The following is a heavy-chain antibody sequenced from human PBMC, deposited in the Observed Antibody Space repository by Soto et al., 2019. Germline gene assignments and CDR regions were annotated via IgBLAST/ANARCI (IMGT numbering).Heavy chain of an antibody. J-gene: IGHJ4*02. Sequence: GGSLRLSCAASGFTFSNAWMSWVRQAPGKGLEWVGRIKSKTDGGTTDYAAPVKGRFTISRDDSKKTLYLQMNSLKTKDTAVCYCTTVLLRDFSSILLLPAAIPNTIFGVVTISGYWGQGTLVTVSS. D-gene: IGHD3-3*01. CDR3: TTVLLRDFSSILLLPAAIPNTIFGVVTISGY. CDR2: IKSKTDGGTT. V-gene: IGHV3-15*01. CDR1: GFTFSNAW.